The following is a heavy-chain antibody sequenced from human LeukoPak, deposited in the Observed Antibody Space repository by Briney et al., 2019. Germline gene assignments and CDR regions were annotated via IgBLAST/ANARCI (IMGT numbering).Heavy chain of an antibody. J-gene: IGHJ4*02. CDR1: GYTFSDFY. Sequence: SVKVSCKTSGYTFSDFYVHWVRQATEQGLEWRGWINPDSGATNFAQKVKGRVTMTTDTSTRTAYMELRSLKSDDTAVYYCARASYCSDGSCYSDYWGQGTLVTVSS. V-gene: IGHV1/OR15-2*02. CDR2: INPDSGAT. CDR3: ARASYCSDGSCYSDY. D-gene: IGHD2-15*01.